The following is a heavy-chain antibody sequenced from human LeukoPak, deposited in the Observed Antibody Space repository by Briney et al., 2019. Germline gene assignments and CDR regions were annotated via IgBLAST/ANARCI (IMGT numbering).Heavy chain of an antibody. Sequence: EASVKVSCKASTYTFTRYGISWVRQAPGQGLEWMGWISGYNGNTNYAQKFLGRVSMTADTATSTAYMELRSLTSDDTAMYYCARVGSDSPTIDYWGQGTLVTVSS. J-gene: IGHJ4*02. D-gene: IGHD3-10*01. V-gene: IGHV1-18*01. CDR1: TYTFTRYG. CDR3: ARVGSDSPTIDY. CDR2: ISGYNGNT.